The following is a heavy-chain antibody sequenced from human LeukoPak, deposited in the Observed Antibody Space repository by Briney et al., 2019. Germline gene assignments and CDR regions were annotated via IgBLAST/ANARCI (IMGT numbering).Heavy chain of an antibody. D-gene: IGHD6-13*01. J-gene: IGHJ5*02. CDR2: INPNSGGT. Sequence: ASVKVSCKASGYTFTGYYMHWVRQAPGQGLEWMGWINPNSGGTNYARKFQGRVTMTRDTSISTAYMELSRLRSDDTAVYYCARARMPYSSRNNWFDPWGQGTLVTVSS. CDR1: GYTFTGYY. V-gene: IGHV1-2*02. CDR3: ARARMPYSSRNNWFDP.